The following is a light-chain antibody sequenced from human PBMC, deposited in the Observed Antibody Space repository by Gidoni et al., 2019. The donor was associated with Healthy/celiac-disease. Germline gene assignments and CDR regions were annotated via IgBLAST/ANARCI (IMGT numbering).Light chain of an antibody. CDR3: QQYYNWPGT. CDR2: GAS. V-gene: IGKV3-15*01. Sequence: EIVMTQSPATLSVSPGERATLSCRASQSVSRNLAWYQQKPGQAPRLLIYGASTRTTGIPARFTGSGSGTEFRLTISSLQSEDFAVYYCQQYYNWPGTFXQXTKVEIK. J-gene: IGKJ1*01. CDR1: QSVSRN.